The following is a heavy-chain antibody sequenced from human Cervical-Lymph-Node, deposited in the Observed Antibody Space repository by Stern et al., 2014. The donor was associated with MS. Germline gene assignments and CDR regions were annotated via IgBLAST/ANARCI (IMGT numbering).Heavy chain of an antibody. CDR1: GYIFTAYY. V-gene: IGHV1-2*02. D-gene: IGHD6-19*01. Sequence: VQLVESGAEVTTPGASVKVSCKPSGYIFTAYYIHWVRQAPGQGLEWMGWINPYNGDTHYAQSFQGRVTMTRDPSLTTVYMEFSKLRSDDTALYFCARDRASAWYALDFWGQGTLVTVSS. J-gene: IGHJ4*02. CDR2: INPYNGDT. CDR3: ARDRASAWYALDF.